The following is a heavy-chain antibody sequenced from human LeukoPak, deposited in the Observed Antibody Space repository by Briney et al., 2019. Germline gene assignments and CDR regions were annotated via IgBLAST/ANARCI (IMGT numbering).Heavy chain of an antibody. V-gene: IGHV3-9*01. Sequence: GGSLRLSCAASGFTFDDFAMNWVRQAPGKGLEWVAGISWNSGRIDYADSVKGRFTISRDNAKNTVYLQMSSLGAEDTAVYYCGRGMIRAYGSDYWGQGTLVTVSS. J-gene: IGHJ4*02. D-gene: IGHD3-10*01. CDR3: GRGMIRAYGSDY. CDR1: GFTFDDFA. CDR2: ISWNSGRI.